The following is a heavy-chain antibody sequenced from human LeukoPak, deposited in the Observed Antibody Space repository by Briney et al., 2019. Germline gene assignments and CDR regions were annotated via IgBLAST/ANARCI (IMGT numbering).Heavy chain of an antibody. V-gene: IGHV3-48*02. J-gene: IGHJ4*02. Sequence: GGSLRLSCAASGFTFSNYNMNWVRQAPGKGLEWISYISSSSSTIYNADSVKGRFTISRDNAKNSLYLQMNSLRDEDTAVYYCARVWGSGSYFLGRLDYWGQGTLVTVSS. CDR3: ARVWGSGSYFLGRLDY. CDR1: GFTFSNYN. CDR2: ISSSSSTI. D-gene: IGHD3-10*01.